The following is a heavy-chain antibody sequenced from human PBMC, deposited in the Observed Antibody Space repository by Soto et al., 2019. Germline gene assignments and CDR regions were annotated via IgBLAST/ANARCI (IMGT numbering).Heavy chain of an antibody. Sequence: QVQLVQSGAEVKKPGSSVKVSCKASGGTFSSYAISWVRQAPGQGLEWMGGIIPIFGTANYAQKYQGRVTITEHESTSTAYMELSSLRSEDTAVYYCARGNYDYVWGSTNFDYWGQGTLVTVSS. D-gene: IGHD3-16*01. CDR1: GGTFSSYA. V-gene: IGHV1-69*01. J-gene: IGHJ4*02. CDR2: IIPIFGTA. CDR3: ARGNYDYVWGSTNFDY.